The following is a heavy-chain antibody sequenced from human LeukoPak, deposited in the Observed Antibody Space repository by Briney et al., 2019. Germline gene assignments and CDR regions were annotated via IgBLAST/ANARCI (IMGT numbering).Heavy chain of an antibody. Sequence: GGSLRLSCAASGFTFNTYAMSWVRQAPGKGLEWVSAISPSGGITYYEDSVKGRFTISRDNSKNTLYLQMNSLRAEDTAVYYCAKGVNYFVLEYRGQGTLVTISS. D-gene: IGHD3-10*02. CDR3: AKGVNYFVLEY. V-gene: IGHV3-23*01. CDR2: ISPSGGIT. CDR1: GFTFNTYA. J-gene: IGHJ4*02.